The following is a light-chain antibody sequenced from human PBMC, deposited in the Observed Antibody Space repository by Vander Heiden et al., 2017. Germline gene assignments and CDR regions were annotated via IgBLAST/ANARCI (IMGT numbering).Light chain of an antibody. J-gene: IGKJ3*01. V-gene: IGKV1-39*01. CDR3: QQTYRSPRV. CDR1: RNINTN. CDR2: AAS. Sequence: IQLTQSPSSLSASVGHRVTITCRASRNINTNLNWDQQTPGKATRLLLSAASNFQSGVPSRFSGSASGTDFTLTISDLQPEDSAIYYCQQTYRSPRVFGPGTKVGI.